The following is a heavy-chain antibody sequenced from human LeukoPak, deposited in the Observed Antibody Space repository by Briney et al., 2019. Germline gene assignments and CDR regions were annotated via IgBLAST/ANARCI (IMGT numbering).Heavy chain of an antibody. Sequence: PGGSLRLSCAASGFSFSDNYMSWIRQAPGKGLEWVSYISNGGSYTNYPDSVKGRFTISRDNAQNSLYLQMNSLRDEDTAVYYCARTRGAGPGGHFDYRGQGTLVTVSS. CDR1: GFSFSDNY. D-gene: IGHD6-19*01. V-gene: IGHV3-11*03. CDR3: ARTRGAGPGGHFDY. CDR2: ISNGGSYT. J-gene: IGHJ4*02.